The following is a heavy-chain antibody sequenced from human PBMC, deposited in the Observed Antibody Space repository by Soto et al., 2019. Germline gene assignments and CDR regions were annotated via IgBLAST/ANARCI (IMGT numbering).Heavy chain of an antibody. Sequence: QVRLQESGPGLVKPSGTLSLTCAVSGGSISSSYWWSWVRQPPGKGLEWIGEIYHSGSTNYNPSLKSRITISVDKSKNQFSLKLSSVTAADTAVYYCARDQGGGAQSGFDYWGQGTLVTVSS. D-gene: IGHD3-16*01. CDR1: GGSISSSYW. CDR3: ARDQGGGAQSGFDY. V-gene: IGHV4-4*02. J-gene: IGHJ4*02. CDR2: IYHSGST.